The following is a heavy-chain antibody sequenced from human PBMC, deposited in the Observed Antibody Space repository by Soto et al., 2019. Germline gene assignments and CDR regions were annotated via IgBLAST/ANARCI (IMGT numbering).Heavy chain of an antibody. CDR2: LIPILGTT. J-gene: IGHJ4*02. CDR1: GGTFSSDA. D-gene: IGHD6-19*01. Sequence: GASVKVSCKASGGTFSSDAVSWVRQAPGQGLEWMGGLIPILGTTHYAQKFQGRVTITADESTNTAYMELSSLRSDDTAVYYCARASGYVSGWYHDYWGQGAQVTVSS. V-gene: IGHV1-69*13. CDR3: ARASGYVSGWYHDY.